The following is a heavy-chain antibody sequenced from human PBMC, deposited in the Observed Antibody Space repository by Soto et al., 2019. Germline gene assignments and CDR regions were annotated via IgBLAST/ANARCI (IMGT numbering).Heavy chain of an antibody. J-gene: IGHJ6*02. CDR3: AKDENKAAAGTGGGYYYYGMDV. Sequence: GGSLRLSCAASGFTFDDYAMHWVRQAPGKGLEWVSGISWNSGSIGYADSVKGRFTISRDNAKNSLYLKMNSLRAEDTALYYCAKDENKAAAGTGGGYYYYGMDVWGQGTTVTVSS. CDR1: GFTFDDYA. D-gene: IGHD6-13*01. V-gene: IGHV3-9*01. CDR2: ISWNSGSI.